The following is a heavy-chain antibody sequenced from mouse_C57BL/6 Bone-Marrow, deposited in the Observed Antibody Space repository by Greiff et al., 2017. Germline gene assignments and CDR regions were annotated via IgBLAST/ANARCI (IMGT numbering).Heavy chain of an antibody. CDR2: INPYNGGT. Sequence: VHVKQSGPVLVKPGASVKMSCKASGYTFTDYYMNWVKQSHGKSLEWIGVINPYNGGTSYNQKFKGKDTLTVDKSSSTAYMELNSLTSEDSAVYYCAREYYYGSFYYAMDYWGQGTSVTVSS. D-gene: IGHD1-1*01. J-gene: IGHJ4*01. CDR1: GYTFTDYY. CDR3: AREYYYGSFYYAMDY. V-gene: IGHV1-19*01.